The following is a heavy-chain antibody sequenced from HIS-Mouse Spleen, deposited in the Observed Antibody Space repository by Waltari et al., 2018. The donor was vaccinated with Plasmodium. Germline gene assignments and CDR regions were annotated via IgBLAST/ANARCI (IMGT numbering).Heavy chain of an antibody. CDR3: ARVGRRIWGAFDI. CDR2: IYYSGST. D-gene: IGHD3-16*01. V-gene: IGHV4-59*01. J-gene: IGHJ3*02. CDR1: GGSIRSYY. Sequence: QVQLQESGPGLVKPSETLSLTCTVSGGSIRSYYWSWVRQPPGKGLDGIGYIYYSGSTNDNPALKSQVTISVDTSKNQFSLKLSAVTAADTAVYYCARVGRRIWGAFDIWGQGTMVTVSS.